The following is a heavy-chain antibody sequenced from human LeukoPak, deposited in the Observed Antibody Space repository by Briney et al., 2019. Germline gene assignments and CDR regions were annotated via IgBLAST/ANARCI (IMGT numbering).Heavy chain of an antibody. J-gene: IGHJ4*02. CDR1: GFTFSGYA. CDR2: ISGSGGST. D-gene: IGHD3-16*01. CDR3: AKSAWGSERYFDY. Sequence: GGSLRLSCAASGFTFSGYAMTWVRQAPGKGLEWVSAISGSGGSTYYADSVKGRFTISRDNSKNTLYLQMNSLRAEDTAVYYCAKSAWGSERYFDYGGQGPLVTVSS. V-gene: IGHV3-23*01.